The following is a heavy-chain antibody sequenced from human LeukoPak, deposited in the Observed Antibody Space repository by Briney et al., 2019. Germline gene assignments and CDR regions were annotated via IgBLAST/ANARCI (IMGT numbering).Heavy chain of an antibody. CDR1: EFSVGSNY. J-gene: IGHJ6*03. D-gene: IGHD5-18*01. CDR2: IYSGGST. V-gene: IGHV3-66*01. Sequence: GSLRLSCAASEFSVGSNYMTWVRQAPGKGLEWVSLIYSGGSTYYADSVKGRFTISRDNSKNTLYLQMNSLRAEDTAVYYCARGDTAMENYYYYYYMDVWGKGTTVTISS. CDR3: ARGDTAMENYYYYYYMDV.